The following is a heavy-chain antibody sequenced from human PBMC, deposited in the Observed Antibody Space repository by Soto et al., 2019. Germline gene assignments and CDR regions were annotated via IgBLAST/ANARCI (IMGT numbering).Heavy chain of an antibody. CDR1: GYSFTSYW. CDR3: ARLLNTATVTDPGY. D-gene: IGHD5-18*01. J-gene: IGHJ4*02. V-gene: IGHV5-51*01. Sequence: LGESLKISCKASGYSFTSYWIAWVRQMPGKGLEWMGIIYPGDSDTRYSPSFQGQVTISADKSISTAYLQWSSLEASDIAMYYCARLLNTATVTDPGYWGQGTPVTVSS. CDR2: IYPGDSDT.